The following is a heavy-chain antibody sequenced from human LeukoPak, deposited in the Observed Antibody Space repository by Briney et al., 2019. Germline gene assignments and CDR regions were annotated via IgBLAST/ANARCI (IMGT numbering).Heavy chain of an antibody. CDR2: IYTSGST. D-gene: IGHD2-2*02. CDR3: ARGVWVQHCSSTSCYTGRFDP. J-gene: IGHJ5*02. Sequence: SETLSLTCAVYGGSFSGYYWSWIRQPAGKGLEWIGRIYTSGSTNYNPSLKSRVTMSVDTSKNQFSLKLSSVTAADTAVYYCARGVWVQHCSSTSCYTGRFDPWGQGTLVTVSS. V-gene: IGHV4-59*10. CDR1: GGSFSGYY.